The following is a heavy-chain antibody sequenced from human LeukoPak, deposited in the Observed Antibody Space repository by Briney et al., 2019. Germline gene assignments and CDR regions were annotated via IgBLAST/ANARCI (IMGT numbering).Heavy chain of an antibody. D-gene: IGHD3-22*01. CDR2: IYSTGST. J-gene: IGHJ4*02. Sequence: SETLSLTCTVSGGSISSSYWSWIRQPAGKGLQWIGRIYSTGSTYYNPSLKSRVTMSLDTSKNQFSLKVRFLTAADTAVYYCARAPDLSSYDTTGFYYFDYWGQGARVTVSS. CDR3: ARAPDLSSYDTTGFYYFDY. V-gene: IGHV4-4*07. CDR1: GGSISSSY.